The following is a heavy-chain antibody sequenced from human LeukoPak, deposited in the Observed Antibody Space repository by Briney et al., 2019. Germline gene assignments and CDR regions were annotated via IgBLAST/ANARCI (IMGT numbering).Heavy chain of an antibody. CDR2: FDPEDGET. D-gene: IGHD2-2*01. V-gene: IGHV1-24*01. J-gene: IGHJ4*02. Sequence: GASVKVSCKVSGYTLTELFMHWVRQAPGKGLEWMGGFDPEDGETIYAQKFQGRVTMTEDTSTDTAYMELSSLRSEDTAVYYCATPLGLDYAERRPFDYWGQGTLVTVSS. CDR1: GYTLTELF. CDR3: ATPLGLDYAERRPFDY.